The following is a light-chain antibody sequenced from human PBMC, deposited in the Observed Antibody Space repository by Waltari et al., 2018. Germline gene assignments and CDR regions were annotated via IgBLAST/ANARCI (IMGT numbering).Light chain of an antibody. CDR2: GAS. CDR3: QQCNNWIT. J-gene: IGKJ3*01. Sequence: EIVMTQSPATLSVSPGERATLSCRASQSVSSNLAWYQQKPGQAPRLLIYGASTRATGIPARFSGSGSGTECTLTISSLQSEDFAVYYCQQCNNWITFGPGTKVDIK. CDR1: QSVSSN. V-gene: IGKV3-15*01.